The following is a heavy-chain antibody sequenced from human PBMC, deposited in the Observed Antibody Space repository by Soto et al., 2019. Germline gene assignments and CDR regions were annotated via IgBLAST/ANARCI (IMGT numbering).Heavy chain of an antibody. CDR3: ARVRVRDYDILTGYLDY. Sequence: QVQLQESGPGLVKPSQTLSLTCTVSGGSISSGDYYWSWIRQPPGKGLEWIGYIYYSGSTYYNPYLKSRVTISVDTSKNQFSLKLSSVTAADTAVYYCARVRVRDYDILTGYLDYWGQGTLVTVSS. J-gene: IGHJ4*02. CDR1: GGSISSGDYY. V-gene: IGHV4-30-4*01. D-gene: IGHD3-9*01. CDR2: IYYSGST.